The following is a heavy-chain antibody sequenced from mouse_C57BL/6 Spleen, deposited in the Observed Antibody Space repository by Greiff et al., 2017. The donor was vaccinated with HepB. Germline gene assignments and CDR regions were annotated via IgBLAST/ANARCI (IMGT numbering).Heavy chain of an antibody. Sequence: VKLVESGGGLVQPGGSLKLSCAASGFTFSDYYMYWVRQTPEKRLEWVAYISNGGGSTYYPDTVKGRFTISRDDAKNTLYLQMSRLKSEDTAMFYCARRTGYFDVWGTGTTVTVAS. CDR2: ISNGGGST. CDR1: GFTFSDYY. V-gene: IGHV5-12*01. J-gene: IGHJ1*03. CDR3: ARRTGYFDV.